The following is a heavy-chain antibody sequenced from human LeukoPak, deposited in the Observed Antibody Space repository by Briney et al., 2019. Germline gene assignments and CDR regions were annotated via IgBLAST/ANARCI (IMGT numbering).Heavy chain of an antibody. CDR3: ARCRTAVAAPFDY. CDR1: GGSFSGYY. Sequence: SETLSLTCAVYGGSFSGYYWSWIRQPPGKGLEWIGEINHSGSTNYNPSLKSRVTISVDTSKNQFSLKLSSVTAAGAAVYYCARCRTAVAAPFDYWGQGTLVTVSS. V-gene: IGHV4-34*01. CDR2: INHSGST. D-gene: IGHD6-19*01. J-gene: IGHJ4*02.